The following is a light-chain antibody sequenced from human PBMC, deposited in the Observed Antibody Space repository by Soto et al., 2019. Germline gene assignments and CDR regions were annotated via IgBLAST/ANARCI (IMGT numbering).Light chain of an antibody. J-gene: IGKJ4*01. Sequence: EIVLTQSPATLSLSPGEIATLSCRARQSVSNYLGWYQQKSGQAPRLLISDVSKRATGIPARFSGSGSGTAFTLTISSLEPEDFAVYYCQHRVNGPTFGGGTKVEIK. CDR3: QHRVNGPT. CDR2: DVS. CDR1: QSVSNY. V-gene: IGKV3-11*01.